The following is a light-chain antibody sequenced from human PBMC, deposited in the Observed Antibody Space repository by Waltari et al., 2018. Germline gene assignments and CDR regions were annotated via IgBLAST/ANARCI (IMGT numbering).Light chain of an antibody. CDR3: QQDNNWPPWT. CDR2: GAS. V-gene: IGKV3-15*01. J-gene: IGKJ1*01. Sequence: EIVMTQSPATLSVSPGGRATLSCRASQSVRGNLAWYQQKPGQAPRLLIYGASTRATGIPARFSGSGSGTEFTLTISSLQSEDFAVYYCQQDNNWPPWTFGQGTKVEIK. CDR1: QSVRGN.